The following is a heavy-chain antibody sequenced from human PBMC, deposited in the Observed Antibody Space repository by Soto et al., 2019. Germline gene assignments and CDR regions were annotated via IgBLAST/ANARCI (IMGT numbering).Heavy chain of an antibody. J-gene: IGHJ5*01. Sequence: GGSLRLSCAASGFTFSSYGMHWVRQAPGKGLEWISSLNNRGALKFYSDSVKGRFTISRDNARNSLFLQMDSLRVEDTAVYYCARWSLSARPFDFWGQGALVTVSS. CDR3: ARWSLSARPFDF. CDR1: GFTFSSYG. V-gene: IGHV3-21*04. CDR2: LNNRGALK. D-gene: IGHD3-3*01.